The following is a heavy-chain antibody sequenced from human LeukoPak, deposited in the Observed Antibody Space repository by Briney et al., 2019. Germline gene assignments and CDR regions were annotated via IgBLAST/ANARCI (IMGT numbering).Heavy chain of an antibody. CDR3: AREWELLPGLDY. D-gene: IGHD1-26*01. CDR2: INHSGST. J-gene: IGHJ4*02. CDR1: GGAFRGYY. Sequence: SETLSLPCAVYGGAFRGYYLSWVRQPPGKGLEWIGEINHSGSTNYNPSLKSRVTISVDTSKNQFSLKLSSVTAADTAVYYCAREWELLPGLDYWGQGTLVTVSS. V-gene: IGHV4-34*01.